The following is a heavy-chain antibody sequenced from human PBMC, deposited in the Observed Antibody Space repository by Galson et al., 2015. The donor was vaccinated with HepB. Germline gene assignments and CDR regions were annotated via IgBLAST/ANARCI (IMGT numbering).Heavy chain of an antibody. V-gene: IGHV3-11*06. Sequence: SLRLSCAASGFTFSDYYMSWIRQAPGKGLEWVSYISSSSSYTNYADSVKGRFTISRDNAKNSLYLQMNSLRAEDTAVYYCARRRDDSSGYLDDYWGQGTLVTVSS. CDR3: ARRRDDSSGYLDDY. J-gene: IGHJ4*02. D-gene: IGHD3-22*01. CDR1: GFTFSDYY. CDR2: ISSSSSYT.